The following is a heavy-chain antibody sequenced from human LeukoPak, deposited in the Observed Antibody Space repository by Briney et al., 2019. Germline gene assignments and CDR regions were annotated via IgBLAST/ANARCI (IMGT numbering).Heavy chain of an antibody. Sequence: ASVKVSCKASGYNFTGYYMHWVRQAPGQGLEWMGWIYPNTGGTNYAQKFQGRVTMTRDTSISTAYMELSRLTSDDTAMYYCASLSGYYYVDYWGQGSLVTVSS. CDR1: GYNFTGYY. CDR3: ASLSGYYYVDY. D-gene: IGHD3-22*01. J-gene: IGHJ4*02. V-gene: IGHV1-2*02. CDR2: IYPNTGGT.